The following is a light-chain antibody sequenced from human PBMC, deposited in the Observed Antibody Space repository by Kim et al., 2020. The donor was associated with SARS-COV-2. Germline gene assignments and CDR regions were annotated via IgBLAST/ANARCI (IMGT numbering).Light chain of an antibody. J-gene: IGKJ2*01. Sequence: DVQMTQSPSSLSASVGDTVSITCRASHNIDKYLNWYQQKSGTAPKLLIYKVSKLQSGVPSRFSGSGYSTDFTLTIRNLQPQDFATYYCEQSNDAPPDTFGQGTRLGIK. V-gene: IGKV1-39*01. CDR3: EQSNDAPPDT. CDR2: KVS. CDR1: HNIDKY.